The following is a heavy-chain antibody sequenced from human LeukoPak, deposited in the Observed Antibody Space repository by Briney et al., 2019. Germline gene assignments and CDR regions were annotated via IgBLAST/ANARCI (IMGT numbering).Heavy chain of an antibody. V-gene: IGHV4-61*02. J-gene: IGHJ6*03. CDR1: GGSISSGSYY. CDR2: IYTSGST. D-gene: IGHD2-2*01. Sequence: SETLSLTCTVSGGSISSGSYYWSWIRQPAGKGLEWIGRIYTSGSTNYNPSLKSRVTMSVDTSKNQFSLKLSSVTAADTAVYYCARNSPCSSTSCYSPNYYYYYMDVWGKGTTVTVSS. CDR3: ARNSPCSSTSCYSPNYYYYYMDV.